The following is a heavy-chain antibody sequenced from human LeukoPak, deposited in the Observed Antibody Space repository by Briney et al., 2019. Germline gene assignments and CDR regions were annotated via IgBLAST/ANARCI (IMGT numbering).Heavy chain of an antibody. J-gene: IGHJ4*02. CDR3: AKDQPYDSSGYYPFDY. D-gene: IGHD3-22*01. CDR2: ISSSSSYI. Sequence: GGSLRLSCAASGFTFSSYSMNWVRQAPGKGLEWVSSISSSSSYIYYADSVKGRFTISRDNAKNSLYLQMNSLRAEDTAVYYCAKDQPYDSSGYYPFDYWGQGTLVTVSS. V-gene: IGHV3-21*04. CDR1: GFTFSSYS.